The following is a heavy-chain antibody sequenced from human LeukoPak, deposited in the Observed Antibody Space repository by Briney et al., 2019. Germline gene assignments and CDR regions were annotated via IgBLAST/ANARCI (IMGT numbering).Heavy chain of an antibody. J-gene: IGHJ5*02. CDR3: ARTTILLGGVWFDP. CDR2: IYYSGST. D-gene: IGHD1-26*01. Sequence: SETLSLTCTVSGGSISSYYWSWIRQPPGKGLEWIGYIYYSGSTNYNPSLKSRVTISVDTSKNQISLKLSSVTAADTAVYYCARTTILLGGVWFDPWGQGTLVTVSS. V-gene: IGHV4-59*01. CDR1: GGSISSYY.